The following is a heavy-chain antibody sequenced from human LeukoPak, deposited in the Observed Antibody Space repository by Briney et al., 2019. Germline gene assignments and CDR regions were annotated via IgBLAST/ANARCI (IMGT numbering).Heavy chain of an antibody. Sequence: GGSLRLSCAASGLTFSSYWMHWVRQAPGKGLVWVSRINSDGSSTSYADSVKGRFTISRDNAKNTLYLQMNSLRAEDTAVYYCARGGLRYFDWLLTSFDYWGQGTLVTVSS. V-gene: IGHV3-74*01. CDR1: GLTFSSYW. CDR3: ARGGLRYFDWLLTSFDY. J-gene: IGHJ4*02. D-gene: IGHD3-9*01. CDR2: INSDGSST.